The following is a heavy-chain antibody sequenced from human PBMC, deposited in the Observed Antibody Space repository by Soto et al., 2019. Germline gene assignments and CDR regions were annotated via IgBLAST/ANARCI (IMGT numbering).Heavy chain of an antibody. J-gene: IGHJ4*01. Sequence: PGGSLRLSCEVSGFSFDSYAFHWVRQAPGTGLEWLSVISYHGREIYYADSEKHRFITSSEKFKKTVYLQTHSLRRDDAALYYCARDPVAVSRSFVDCWGQGTLVTVSS. CDR1: GFSFDSYA. CDR3: ARDPVAVSRSFVDC. CDR2: ISYHGREI. V-gene: IGHV3-30-3*01. D-gene: IGHD6-19*01.